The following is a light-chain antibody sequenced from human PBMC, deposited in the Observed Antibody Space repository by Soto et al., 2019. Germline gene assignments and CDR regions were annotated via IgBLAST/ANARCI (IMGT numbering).Light chain of an antibody. CDR3: QHYGSSTGT. J-gene: IGKJ2*01. CDR2: GAS. Sequence: EIVLTQSPGTLSLSPGERVTLSCRASQSVSSSYLAWFQQKPGQAPRLLIYGASSRATGIPDRFSGSGSGTDFTLTISRLEPEDFAVYYCQHYGSSTGTFGQGTKLEIK. CDR1: QSVSSSY. V-gene: IGKV3-20*01.